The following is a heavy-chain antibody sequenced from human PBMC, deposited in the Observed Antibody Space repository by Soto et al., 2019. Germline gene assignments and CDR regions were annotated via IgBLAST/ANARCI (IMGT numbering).Heavy chain of an antibody. V-gene: IGHV3-15*01. CDR3: TTLDYSGYDYSFYYYYYMDV. D-gene: IGHD5-12*01. CDR1: GFTFSNAW. CDR2: IKSKTDGGTT. Sequence: GGSLRLSCAASGFTFSNAWMSWVRQAPGKGLEWVGRIKSKTDGGTTDYAAPVKGRFTISRDDSKNTLYLQMNSLKTEDTAVYYCTTLDYSGYDYSFYYYYYMDVWGKGTTVTVSS. J-gene: IGHJ6*03.